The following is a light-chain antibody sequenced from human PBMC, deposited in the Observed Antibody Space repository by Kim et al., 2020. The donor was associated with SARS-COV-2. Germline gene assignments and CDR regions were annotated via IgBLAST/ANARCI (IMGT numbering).Light chain of an antibody. Sequence: RVTISCSGSSSNIVSNYVYWYQQLPGTAPKLLIYRNNQRPSGVPDRFSGSKSGTSASLAISGLRSEDEADYYCAAWDDSLSGNVVFGGGTQLTVL. CDR2: RNN. V-gene: IGLV1-47*01. J-gene: IGLJ2*01. CDR1: SSNIVSNY. CDR3: AAWDDSLSGNVV.